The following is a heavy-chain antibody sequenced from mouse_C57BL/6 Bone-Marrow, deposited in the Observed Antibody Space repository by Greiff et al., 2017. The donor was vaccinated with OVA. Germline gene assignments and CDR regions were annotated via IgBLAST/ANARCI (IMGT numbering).Heavy chain of an antibody. D-gene: IGHD2-2*01. J-gene: IGHJ2*01. CDR3: AREGGYDGYYFDY. CDR1: GYTFTSYW. V-gene: IGHV1-69*01. CDR2: IDPSDSYT. Sequence: QVQLQQSGAELVMPGASVKLSCKASGYTFTSYWMHWVKQRPGQGLEWIGEIDPSDSYTNYNQKFKGKSTLTVDKSSSTAYMQLSSLTSEDSAVYYCAREGGYDGYYFDYWGQGTTLTVSS.